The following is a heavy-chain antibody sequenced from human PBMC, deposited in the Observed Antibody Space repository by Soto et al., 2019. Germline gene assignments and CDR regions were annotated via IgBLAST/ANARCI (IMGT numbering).Heavy chain of an antibody. CDR1: GYTFTSYG. V-gene: IGHV1-18*01. CDR3: ARGGDVNYYHGMDV. J-gene: IGHJ6*02. Sequence: QVQLVQSGGEVKKPGASVKLSCTASGYTFTSYGISWVRQAPGQGLEWMGWISAYNGKTNHAQNVQGRGTMTTDTSTRTAYMDLRSLRSDDTAVYYCARGGDVNYYHGMDVWGQGTTVTVSS. D-gene: IGHD5-12*01. CDR2: ISAYNGKT.